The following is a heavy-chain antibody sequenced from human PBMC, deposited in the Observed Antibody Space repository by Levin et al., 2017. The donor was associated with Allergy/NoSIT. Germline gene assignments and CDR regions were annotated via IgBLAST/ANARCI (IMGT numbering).Heavy chain of an antibody. V-gene: IGHV4-34*01. CDR3: SSGGGAAPGD. CDR2: DDHGETI. Sequence: SETLSLTCAVYGASSNYNFWSWIRQPPGKGLEWIGEDDHGETITYNPSLKSRVNISIDKSQKQFSLRLTSVTAADTAVYYCSSGGGAAPGDWGQGTLVIVSS. J-gene: IGHJ4*02. D-gene: IGHD7-27*01. CDR1: GASSNYNF.